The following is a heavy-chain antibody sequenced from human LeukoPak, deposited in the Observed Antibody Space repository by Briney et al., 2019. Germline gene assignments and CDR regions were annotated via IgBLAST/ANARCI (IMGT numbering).Heavy chain of an antibody. V-gene: IGHV4-59*12. Sequence: SETLSLTCTVSGGSISSYYWSWIRQPPGKGLEWIGYTYYSGSTNYNPSLKSRVTISVDTSKNQFSLKLSSVTAADTAVYYCARGPRYDYWGQGTLVTVSS. J-gene: IGHJ4*02. CDR1: GGSISSYY. CDR3: ARGPRYDY. CDR2: TYYSGST.